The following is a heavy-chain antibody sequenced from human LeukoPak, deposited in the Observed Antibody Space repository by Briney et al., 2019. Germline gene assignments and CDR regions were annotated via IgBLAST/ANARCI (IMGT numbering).Heavy chain of an antibody. D-gene: IGHD6-13*01. V-gene: IGHV1-46*01. CDR2: INPSGGST. CDR1: GYTFTGYY. J-gene: IGHJ4*02. Sequence: ASVKVSCKASGYTFTGYYMHWVRQAPGQGLEWMGIINPSGGSTSYAQKFQGRVTMTRDTSTSTVYMELSSLRSEDTAVYYCARAGRQQLVKDWGQGTLVTVSS. CDR3: ARAGRQQLVKD.